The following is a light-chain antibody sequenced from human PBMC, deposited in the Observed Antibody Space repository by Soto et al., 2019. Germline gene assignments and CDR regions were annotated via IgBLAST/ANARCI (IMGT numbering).Light chain of an antibody. CDR2: DDN. V-gene: IGLV1-51*01. J-gene: IGLJ1*01. CDR3: GSWDSSLSAYV. CDR1: SSNIGGNS. Sequence: QAVLTQPPSVSAAPGQKVTISCSGSSSNIGGNSVSWYQQLPGTAPKLLIYDDNKRPSGIPDRFSGSKSGTSATLGITGFQTGDEADYYCGSWDSSLSAYVFXTGIKVTVL.